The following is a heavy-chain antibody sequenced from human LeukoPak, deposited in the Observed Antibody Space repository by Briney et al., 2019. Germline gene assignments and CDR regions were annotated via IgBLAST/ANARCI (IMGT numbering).Heavy chain of an antibody. CDR1: GGSISSSNW. Sequence: PSETLSLTCAVSGGSISSSNWWSWVRQPPGKGLEWIGEIYHSGSTNYNPSLKSRVTISVDKSKNQFSLKLSSVTAADTAVYYCARGGYGIAAAGLLDYWGQGTLVAVSS. CDR3: ARGGYGIAAAGLLDY. D-gene: IGHD6-13*01. V-gene: IGHV4-4*02. CDR2: IYHSGST. J-gene: IGHJ4*02.